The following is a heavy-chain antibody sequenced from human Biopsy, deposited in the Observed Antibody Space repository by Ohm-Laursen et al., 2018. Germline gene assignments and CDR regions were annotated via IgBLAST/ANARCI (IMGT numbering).Heavy chain of an antibody. CDR3: ARHPTGFWFDP. V-gene: IGHV4-39*01. CDR1: GDSISTSTTYY. CDR2: IYNSENT. J-gene: IGHJ5*02. Sequence: GTLSLTCTVSGDSISTSTTYYWAWLRQPPGKGLEWIGSIYNSENTFYNPSLKSRVAISVDTSTNQFSLKVSSVSAADTALYYCARHPTGFWFDPWGHGTLVTVSS.